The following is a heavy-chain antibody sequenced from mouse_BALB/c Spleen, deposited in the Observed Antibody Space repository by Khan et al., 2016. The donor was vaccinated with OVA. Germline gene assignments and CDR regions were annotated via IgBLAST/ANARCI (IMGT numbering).Heavy chain of an antibody. D-gene: IGHD1-1*01. J-gene: IGHJ4*01. CDR2: INTETGEP. Sequence: QCQLVQSGPELKKPGETVKISCKASGYTFTDYSIHWVKQAPGKGLKWMGWINTETGEPTYADDFKGRFAFSLETSASTAYLQINNLKNEDTATYFSARNYYGSNFYYAMDYWGQGTSVTVSS. V-gene: IGHV9-2-1*01. CDR1: GYTFTDYS. CDR3: ARNYYGSNFYYAMDY.